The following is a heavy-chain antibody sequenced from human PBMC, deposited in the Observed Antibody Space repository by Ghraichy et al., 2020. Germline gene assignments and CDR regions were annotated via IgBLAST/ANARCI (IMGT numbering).Heavy chain of an antibody. D-gene: IGHD2-21*02. CDR1: GFTFNNYN. CDR2: ISGTSSYK. CDR3: ARETTPTAQYYYYYGMDV. Sequence: GESLNISCVASGFTFNNYNMNWVRQAPGRGLEWVSSISGTSSYKYYGDSLKGRFTISRDNAKSSLYLQINSLRAEDTAVYYCARETTPTAQYYYYYGMDVWGQGTTVTVSS. J-gene: IGHJ6*02. V-gene: IGHV3-21*01.